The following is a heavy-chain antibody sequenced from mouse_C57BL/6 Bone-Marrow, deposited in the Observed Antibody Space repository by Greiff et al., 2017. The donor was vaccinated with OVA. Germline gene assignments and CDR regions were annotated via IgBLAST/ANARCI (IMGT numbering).Heavy chain of an antibody. J-gene: IGHJ4*01. CDR2: IWTGGGT. Sequence: VQLVESGPGLVAPSQSLSITCTVSGFSLTSYAISWVRQPPGKGLEWLGVIWTGGGTNYNSALKSRMSISKDTSKRQVFVKMNSLQTDDTARYYCASIYYYGSRYYAMDYWGQGTSVTVSS. V-gene: IGHV2-9-1*01. D-gene: IGHD1-1*01. CDR3: ASIYYYGSRYYAMDY. CDR1: GFSLTSYA.